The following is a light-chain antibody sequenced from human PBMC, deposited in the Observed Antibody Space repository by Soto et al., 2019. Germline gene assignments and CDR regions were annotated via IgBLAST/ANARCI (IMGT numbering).Light chain of an antibody. CDR1: SSDVGDFNY. CDR2: DVT. J-gene: IGLJ2*01. V-gene: IGLV2-14*03. CDR3: SSYSSSTTHVV. Sequence: QSALTQPASVSGSPGRSVTISCTETSSDVGDFNYVSWYQHLPGRAPKLIIYDVTNRPSGISYRFSASKSGRTASLTISGLQAEDEADYYCSSYSSSTTHVVFGGGTKLTVL.